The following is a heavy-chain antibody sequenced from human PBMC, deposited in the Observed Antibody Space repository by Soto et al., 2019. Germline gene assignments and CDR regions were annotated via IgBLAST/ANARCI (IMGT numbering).Heavy chain of an antibody. J-gene: IGHJ3*01. CDR2: IYWGDDT. Sequence: ITLKESGPTLVKPTQTLTLTCSFSGFSLSADGVGVGWIRQPPGKALEWLALIYWGDDTRYRPSLKSRLTITKDSSTHQVVLTMPNMDPVDTATYYCAHAYGGTSWTNDAFDVWGQGTVVTVAS. V-gene: IGHV2-5*02. CDR3: AHAYGGTSWTNDAFDV. D-gene: IGHD2-2*01. CDR1: GFSLSADGVG.